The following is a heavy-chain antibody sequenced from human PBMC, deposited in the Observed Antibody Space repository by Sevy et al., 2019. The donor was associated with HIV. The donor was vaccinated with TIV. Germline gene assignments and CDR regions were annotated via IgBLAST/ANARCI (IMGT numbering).Heavy chain of an antibody. Sequence: ASVKVSCKVSGYTLTELSMHWVRQAPGKGLEWMGGFDPEDGETIYAQKFQGRVTMTEDTSTDTAYMELSSLRSEDTAVYYCATGLLWFGESLAGTKFARDYWGQGTLVTVSS. D-gene: IGHD3-10*01. CDR2: FDPEDGET. V-gene: IGHV1-24*01. CDR3: ATGLLWFGESLAGTKFARDY. CDR1: GYTLTELS. J-gene: IGHJ4*02.